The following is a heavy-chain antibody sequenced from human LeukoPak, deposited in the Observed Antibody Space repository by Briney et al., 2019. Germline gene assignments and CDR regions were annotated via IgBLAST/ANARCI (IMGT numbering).Heavy chain of an antibody. J-gene: IGHJ3*02. CDR3: ARHRSGGSQDDAFDI. CDR2: IKQDGSEK. D-gene: IGHD2-15*01. V-gene: IGHV3-7*01. CDR1: EFTFSTYW. Sequence: PGGSLRLSCAASEFTFSTYWMSWVRQAPGKGLEWVADIKQDGSEKYYVDSVKGRFTISRQNAKNSLFLQMNSLRAEDTAVYYCARHRSGGSQDDAFDIWGQGTMVTVSS.